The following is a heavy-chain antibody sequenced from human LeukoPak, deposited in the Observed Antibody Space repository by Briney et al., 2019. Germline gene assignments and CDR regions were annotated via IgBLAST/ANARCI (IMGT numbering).Heavy chain of an antibody. Sequence: GGSLRLSCAASGFTFPIYAMYCVRQAPGKGLEWVSSISARGDNTFYADSVKGRFTISRDNSKNTVYLQMDSLRAEDTAVYYCARGRGYVDWLLNWGQGTLVTVSS. CDR2: ISARGDNT. CDR3: ARGRGYVDWLLN. D-gene: IGHD3-9*01. CDR1: GFTFPIYA. V-gene: IGHV3-23*01. J-gene: IGHJ4*02.